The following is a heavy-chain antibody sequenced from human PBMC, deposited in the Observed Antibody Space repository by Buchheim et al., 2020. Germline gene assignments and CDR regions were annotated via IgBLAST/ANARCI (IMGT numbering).Heavy chain of an antibody. D-gene: IGHD5-18*01. Sequence: EVQLVESGGGLVQPGGSLRLSCAASGFTFSSYSMNWVRQAPGKGLEWVSYITSSSSTIYYADSVKGRFTISRDNAKNSLYLQMNTLRAEDTAVYYCAYSRGYSYDYCFDYWGQGTL. CDR1: GFTFSSYS. CDR2: ITSSSSTI. CDR3: AYSRGYSYDYCFDY. J-gene: IGHJ4*02. V-gene: IGHV3-48*01.